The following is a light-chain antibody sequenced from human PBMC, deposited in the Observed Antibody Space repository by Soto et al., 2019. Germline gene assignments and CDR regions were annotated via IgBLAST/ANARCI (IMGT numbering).Light chain of an antibody. CDR1: QSVSSY. CDR3: QQIYSTPRS. Sequence: EIVLTQSPATLSLSPGERATLSCRASQSVSSYLAWYQQKPGQAPRLLIYDASNRAAGIPARFSGSGSGTDFTLTISSLEPEDFAVFYCQQIYSTPRSFGGGTKVEIK. V-gene: IGKV3-11*01. CDR2: DAS. J-gene: IGKJ4*01.